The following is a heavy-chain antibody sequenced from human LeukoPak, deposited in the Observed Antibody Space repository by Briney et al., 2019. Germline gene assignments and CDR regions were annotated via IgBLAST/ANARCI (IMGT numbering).Heavy chain of an antibody. CDR2: IYSSGST. J-gene: IGHJ6*03. Sequence: SETLSLTCTVSGGSINSYYWSWIRQPAGKGLEWIGRIYSSGSTNYNPSLMSRVTMSVDTSKNVFSLELTSVTAADTAVYYCARVRDYYYMDVWGKGTTVTVSS. CDR1: GGSINSYY. CDR3: ARVRDYYYMDV. V-gene: IGHV4-4*07.